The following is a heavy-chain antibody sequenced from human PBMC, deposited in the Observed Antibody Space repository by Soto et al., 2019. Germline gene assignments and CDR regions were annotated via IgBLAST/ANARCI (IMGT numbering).Heavy chain of an antibody. Sequence: SVKVSCKASGGSFSSYAINWVRQAPGQGLEWMGGIIPAFDATNSVQKFEGRVTMTADKSAGTAYMELTSLTSEDTALYYCARVSGSSGVDAFDIWGQGTMVTVSS. CDR3: ARVSGSSGVDAFDI. CDR1: GGSFSSYA. CDR2: IIPAFDAT. V-gene: IGHV1-69*06. D-gene: IGHD6-19*01. J-gene: IGHJ3*02.